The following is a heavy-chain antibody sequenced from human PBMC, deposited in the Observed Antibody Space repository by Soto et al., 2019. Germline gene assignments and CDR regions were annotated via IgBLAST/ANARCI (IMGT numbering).Heavy chain of an antibody. V-gene: IGHV4-31*03. J-gene: IGHJ4*02. Sequence: LSLTCTVSGGSISSGGYYWSWIRQHPGKGLEWIGYIYYSGSTYYNPSLKSRVTISVDTSKNQFSLKLSSVTAADTAVYYCARDNMITGTLRWGQGTLVTVSS. CDR3: ARDNMITGTLR. CDR2: IYYSGST. CDR1: GGSISSGGYY. D-gene: IGHD1-7*01.